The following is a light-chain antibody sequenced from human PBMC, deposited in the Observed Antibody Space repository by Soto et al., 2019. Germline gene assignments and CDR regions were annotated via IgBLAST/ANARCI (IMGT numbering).Light chain of an antibody. CDR2: GAS. Sequence: EIVMTQSPATLSVSPGEKATLSCRASQSVRRHLAWYQPKPGQAPRLLIYGASTRATGIPARFSGSGSGTEFTLTISSLQSEDFAVYYCQQYNNWPPWTFGQGTKVEIK. CDR1: QSVRRH. J-gene: IGKJ1*01. V-gene: IGKV3-15*01. CDR3: QQYNNWPPWT.